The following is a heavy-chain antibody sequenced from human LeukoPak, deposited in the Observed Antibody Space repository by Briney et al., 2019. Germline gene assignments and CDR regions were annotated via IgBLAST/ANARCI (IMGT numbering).Heavy chain of an antibody. CDR2: ISGSGGST. CDR3: AKRSLGASYYFDY. CDR1: GFTFSSYA. D-gene: IGHD1-26*01. Sequence: GGSLRLSCAASGFTFSSYAMSWVRQAPGKGLEWVSAISGSGGSTYYADSVKGRFTITRDNSKNTLYLQMNSLRAEDTAVYYCAKRSLGASYYFDYWGQGTLVTVSS. J-gene: IGHJ4*02. V-gene: IGHV3-23*01.